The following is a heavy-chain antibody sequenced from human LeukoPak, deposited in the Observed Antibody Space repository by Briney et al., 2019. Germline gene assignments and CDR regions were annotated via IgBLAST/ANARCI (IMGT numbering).Heavy chain of an antibody. CDR2: ISSSSSYI. J-gene: IGHJ4*02. D-gene: IGHD3-10*01. CDR1: GFTFSSYA. V-gene: IGHV3-21*01. Sequence: GGSLRLSCAASGFTFSSYAMSWVRQAPGKGLEWVSSISSSSSYIYYADSVKGRFTISRDNAKNSLYLQMSSLRAEDTAVYYCARDVSGVTMVRGVIEDYWGQGTLVTVSS. CDR3: ARDVSGVTMVRGVIEDY.